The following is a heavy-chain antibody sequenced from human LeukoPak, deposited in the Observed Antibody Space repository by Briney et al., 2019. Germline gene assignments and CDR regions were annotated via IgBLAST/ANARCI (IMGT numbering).Heavy chain of an antibody. J-gene: IGHJ4*02. CDR1: GFTFSSYA. CDR2: ISYDGSNK. Sequence: GGSLRLSCAASGFTFSSYAMHWVRQAPGKGLEWVAVISYDGSNKYYADSVKGRFTISRDNSKNTLYLQMNSLRAEDTAVYYCARDHITIFGPEYDFDYWGQGTLVTVSS. D-gene: IGHD3-3*01. V-gene: IGHV3-30*01. CDR3: ARDHITIFGPEYDFDY.